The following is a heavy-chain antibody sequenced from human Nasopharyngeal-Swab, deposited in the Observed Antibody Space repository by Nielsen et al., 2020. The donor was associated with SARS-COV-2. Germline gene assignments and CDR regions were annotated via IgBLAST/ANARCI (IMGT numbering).Heavy chain of an antibody. V-gene: IGHV1-69*13. J-gene: IGHJ4*02. CDR1: GGTFSSYA. CDR3: AQSGLVKPFFDY. D-gene: IGHD3/OR15-3a*01. CDR2: IIPIFGTA. Sequence: SVKISCKASGGTFSSYAISWVRQAPGQGLEWMGGIIPIFGTANYAQKFQGRVTITADESTSTVYMELSILRSEDTAVYYCAQSGLVKPFFDYWGQGTLVTVSS.